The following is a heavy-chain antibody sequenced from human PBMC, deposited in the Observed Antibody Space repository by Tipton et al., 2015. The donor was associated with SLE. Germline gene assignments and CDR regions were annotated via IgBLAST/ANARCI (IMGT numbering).Heavy chain of an antibody. J-gene: IGHJ5*02. V-gene: IGHV4-34*01. D-gene: IGHD1-26*01. CDR1: GGSFSGYY. CDR3: ARVIVGATGWFDP. Sequence: TLSLTCAVYGGSFSGYYWSWIRQPPGKGLEWIGEINHSGSTNYNPSLKSRVTISVDSSKNQCSLKLNSVTAADTAVYYCARVIVGATGWFDPWGQGTLVTVSS. CDR2: INHSGST.